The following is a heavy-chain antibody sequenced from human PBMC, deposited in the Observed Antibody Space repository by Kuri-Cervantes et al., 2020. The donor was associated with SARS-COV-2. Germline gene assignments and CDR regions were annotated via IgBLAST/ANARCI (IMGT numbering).Heavy chain of an antibody. CDR1: GFTFSDYY. CDR2: ISYDGSKK. Sequence: GGSLRLSCAASGFTFSDYYMSWIRQAPGKGLEWVAVISYDGSKKYYADSVKGRFTISRDNSKSTLYLPMYNLRAEDTAVYYCARGLRKYYFDYWGQGTLVTVSS. J-gene: IGHJ4*02. D-gene: IGHD1-14*01. V-gene: IGHV3-30-3*01. CDR3: ARGLRKYYFDY.